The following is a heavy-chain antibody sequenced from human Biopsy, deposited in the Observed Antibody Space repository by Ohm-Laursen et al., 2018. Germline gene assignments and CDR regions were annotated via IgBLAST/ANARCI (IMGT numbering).Heavy chain of an antibody. CDR3: ARDSGILNYGNFKYYHYYGMDV. CDR2: IYYSVMT. Sequence: SDILSLTCTVSGDSVTKYYWSWIRQPPGKGLEWIGHIYYSVMTNYNPSLQSRVSISVDTSRNQVSLTLSSVTAADTDVYYCARDSGILNYGNFKYYHYYGMDVWGQGTKVTVSS. J-gene: IGHJ6*02. V-gene: IGHV4-59*02. D-gene: IGHD4-11*01. CDR1: GDSVTKYY.